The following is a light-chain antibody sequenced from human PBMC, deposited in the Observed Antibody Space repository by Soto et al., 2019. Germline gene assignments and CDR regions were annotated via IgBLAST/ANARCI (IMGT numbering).Light chain of an antibody. V-gene: IGKV3-20*01. CDR2: GAS. Sequence: EIVLTQSPGTLSLSPGERATLSCRASQSVGGNSLAWYRHQPGQAPRLLIYGASSRATDIPDRFSGSASGTDFTLTISRLEPEDFAVYYCQHYGSSRDTFGQGTKLEIK. CDR3: QHYGSSRDT. J-gene: IGKJ2*01. CDR1: QSVGGNS.